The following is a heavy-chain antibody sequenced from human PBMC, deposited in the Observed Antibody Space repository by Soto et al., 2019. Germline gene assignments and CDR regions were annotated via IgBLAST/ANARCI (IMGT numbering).Heavy chain of an antibody. J-gene: IGHJ3*02. Sequence: PGGSLRLSCAASGFTFTSYWMSWVRQAPGKGLEWVANIKQDGREKYYVDSVKGRYTISRDNAKNTLYLQMNSLRAEDTAVYYCAKTTDGWFSAFEIWGQGTMVTVSS. V-gene: IGHV3-7*03. CDR2: IKQDGREK. D-gene: IGHD6-19*01. CDR3: AKTTDGWFSAFEI. CDR1: GFTFTSYW.